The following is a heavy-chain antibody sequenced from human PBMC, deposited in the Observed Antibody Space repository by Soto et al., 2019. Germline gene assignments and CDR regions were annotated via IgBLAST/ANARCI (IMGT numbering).Heavy chain of an antibody. CDR3: VRTSLVVAAATREDY. D-gene: IGHD2-15*01. V-gene: IGHV3-11*04. Sequence: SLRLSCAASGFTFSDYYMSWIRQAPGKGLEWVSYISSSGSTIYYADSVKGRFTISRDNAKNSLYLQMNSLRAEDTAVYYCVRTSLVVAAATREDYWGQGTLVTVSS. J-gene: IGHJ4*02. CDR2: ISSSGSTI. CDR1: GFTFSDYY.